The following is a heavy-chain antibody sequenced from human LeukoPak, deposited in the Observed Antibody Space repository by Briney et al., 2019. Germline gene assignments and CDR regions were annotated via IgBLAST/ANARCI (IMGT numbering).Heavy chain of an antibody. Sequence: PGGSLRLSCAVSGFTFSSYWMHWVRQAPGKGLVWVSRINSDGSSISYADSVKGRFTISRDNAKNTLYLQMNSLRAEDTAVYYCAIRRYLAGFDYWGQGTLVTVSS. CDR3: AIRRYLAGFDY. CDR2: INSDGSSI. D-gene: IGHD3-16*02. CDR1: GFTFSSYW. J-gene: IGHJ4*02. V-gene: IGHV3-74*01.